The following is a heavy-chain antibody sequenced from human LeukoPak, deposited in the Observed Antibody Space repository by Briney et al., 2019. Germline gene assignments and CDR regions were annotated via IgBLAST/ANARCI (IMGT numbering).Heavy chain of an antibody. V-gene: IGHV3-48*04. J-gene: IGHJ5*02. CDR1: GFTFSSYG. Sequence: GGSLRLSCAASGFTFSSYGMSWVRQAPGKGLEWVSYISSSGSTIKYADSVKGRFTISRDNAKKSLYLQMNSLRAEDTAVYYCGRSQNYNDSSGYSSWGQGTLVTVSS. D-gene: IGHD3-22*01. CDR3: GRSQNYNDSSGYSS. CDR2: ISSSGSTI.